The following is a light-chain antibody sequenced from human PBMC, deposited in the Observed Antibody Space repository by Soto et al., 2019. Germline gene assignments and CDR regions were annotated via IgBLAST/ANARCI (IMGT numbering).Light chain of an antibody. CDR2: DDS. CDR3: QVWDSSSDQIYV. J-gene: IGLJ1*01. Sequence: SYELTQPPSVSVAPGQTARITCGRSNIGSKSVHWYQQKPGQAPVVVVYDDSDRPSGIPERFSGSNSGNTATLTISRVEAGDEADYYCQVWDSSSDQIYVFGTGTKVTVL. CDR1: NIGSKS. V-gene: IGLV3-21*02.